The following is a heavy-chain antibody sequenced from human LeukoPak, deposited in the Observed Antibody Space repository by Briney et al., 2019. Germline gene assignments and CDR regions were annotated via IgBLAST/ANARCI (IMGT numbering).Heavy chain of an antibody. CDR1: GFTFSSYS. CDR3: AKQLGYCSDGSCYFPY. Sequence: PGGSLRLSCAASGFTFSSYSMNWVRQAPGKGLEWVSSISSSSSYIYYADSVKGRFTISRGNSKSTLCLQMNSLRAEDTAVYYCAKQLGYCSDGSCYFPYWGQGTLVTVSS. CDR2: ISSSSSYI. V-gene: IGHV3-21*04. J-gene: IGHJ4*02. D-gene: IGHD2-15*01.